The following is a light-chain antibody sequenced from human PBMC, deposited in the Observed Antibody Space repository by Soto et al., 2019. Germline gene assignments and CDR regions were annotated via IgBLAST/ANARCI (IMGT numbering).Light chain of an antibody. CDR1: QGISSY. J-gene: IGKJ4*01. Sequence: DIQLTQSPSFLSASVGDRVTITCRASQGISSYLAWYQQKPGKAPKLLISAASSLQSGVPSRFSGSGSGTEFTLTIASLQPEDFATYYCLQLHSYPLTFGGGTKVEIK. V-gene: IGKV1-9*01. CDR3: LQLHSYPLT. CDR2: AAS.